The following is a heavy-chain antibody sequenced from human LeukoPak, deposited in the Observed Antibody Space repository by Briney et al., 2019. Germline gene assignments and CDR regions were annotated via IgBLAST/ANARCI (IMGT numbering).Heavy chain of an antibody. CDR2: ISYDGSNK. V-gene: IGHV3-30-3*01. J-gene: IGHJ4*02. CDR1: GFTFSSYA. CDR3: AISMTTVVHHPADFDY. D-gene: IGHD4-23*01. Sequence: GRSLRLSCAASGFTFSSYAMHWVRQAPGKGLEWVAVISYDGSNKYYADSVKGRFTISRDNSKNTLYLQMNSLRAEDTAVYYCAISMTTVVHHPADFDYWGQGTLVTVSS.